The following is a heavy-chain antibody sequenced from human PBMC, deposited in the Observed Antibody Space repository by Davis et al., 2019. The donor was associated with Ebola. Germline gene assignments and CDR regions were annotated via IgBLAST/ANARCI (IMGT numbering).Heavy chain of an antibody. CDR1: GGSTSSSNW. Sequence: MPSETLSLTCAVSGGSTSSSNWWSWVRQPPGKGLEWIGEIYHSGSTNYNPSLKSRVTISVDKSKNQFSLKLSSVTAADTAVYYCARVRSNYVLCMDYWGQGTLVTVSS. V-gene: IGHV4-4*02. J-gene: IGHJ4*02. D-gene: IGHD4-11*01. CDR3: ARVRSNYVLCMDY. CDR2: IYHSGST.